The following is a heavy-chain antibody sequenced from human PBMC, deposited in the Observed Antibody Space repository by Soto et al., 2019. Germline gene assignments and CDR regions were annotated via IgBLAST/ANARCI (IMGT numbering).Heavy chain of an antibody. Sequence: EVQLVESGGGLIQPGGSLRLSSAASGFSVSTSYMNWVRQAPGKGLEWVSVIYIGGGTNYADSVKGRFTISRDTSKNTVSLQLSSLRAGDTAVYYCATNLGSAWFYFDYWGLGTLVTVSS. CDR3: ATNLGSAWFYFDY. D-gene: IGHD6-19*01. J-gene: IGHJ4*02. CDR1: GFSVSTSY. CDR2: IYIGGGT. V-gene: IGHV3-53*01.